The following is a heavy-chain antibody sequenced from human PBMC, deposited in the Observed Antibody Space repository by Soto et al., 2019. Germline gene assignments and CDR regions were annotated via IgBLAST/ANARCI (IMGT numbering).Heavy chain of an antibody. D-gene: IGHD1-7*01. V-gene: IGHV3-23*01. J-gene: IGHJ6*02. CDR1: GFTFSSYA. Sequence: PGGSLRLSCAASGFTFSSYAMSWVRQAPGKGLEWVSAISGSGGGTYYADSVKGRFTISRDNAKNSLYLQMNSLRAEDTAVYYCARDSTNYEYYYYYGMDVWGQGTTVTVSS. CDR3: ARDSTNYEYYYYYGMDV. CDR2: ISGSGGGT.